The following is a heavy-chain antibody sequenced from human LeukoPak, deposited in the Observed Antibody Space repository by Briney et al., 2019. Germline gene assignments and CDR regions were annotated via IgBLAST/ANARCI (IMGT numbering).Heavy chain of an antibody. V-gene: IGHV3-23*01. D-gene: IGHD5-12*01. CDR1: GFTFSSYA. CDR3: ARMRGYSGYEHDY. CDR2: ISGSGGST. Sequence: GGSLRLSCAASGFTFSSYAMSWVRQAPGKGLEWVSAISGSGGSTYYADSVKGRFTVSRDNSKNTLYLQMNSLRAEDTAVYYCARMRGYSGYEHDYWGQGTLVTVSS. J-gene: IGHJ4*02.